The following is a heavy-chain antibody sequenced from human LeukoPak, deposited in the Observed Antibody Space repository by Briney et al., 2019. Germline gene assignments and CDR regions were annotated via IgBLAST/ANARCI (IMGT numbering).Heavy chain of an antibody. CDR2: IKQDGSEK. D-gene: IGHD3-3*01. Sequence: GGSLRLSCAASGFTFSSYEMNWVRQAPGKGLEWVANIKQDGSEKYYVDSVKGRFTISRDNAKNSLYLQMNSLRAEDTAVYYCARYAYDYDFWSGYYYYYYMDVWGKGTTVTVSS. CDR1: GFTFSSYE. CDR3: ARYAYDYDFWSGYYYYYYMDV. J-gene: IGHJ6*03. V-gene: IGHV3-7*01.